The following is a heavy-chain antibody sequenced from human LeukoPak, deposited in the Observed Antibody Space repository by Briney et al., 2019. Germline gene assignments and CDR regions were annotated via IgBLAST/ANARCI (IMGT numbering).Heavy chain of an antibody. D-gene: IGHD3-22*01. CDR2: ISGSGDNT. V-gene: IGHV3-23*01. CDR1: GFTFSSYG. Sequence: PGRSLRLSCAASGFTFSSYGMHWVRQAPGKGLEWVSGISGSGDNTYYADSVKGRFTISRDNSKNTLYMQVNSLGTEDTAAYYCAKGSYYDSSGSFYFDYWGQGTLVTVSS. CDR3: AKGSYYDSSGSFYFDY. J-gene: IGHJ4*02.